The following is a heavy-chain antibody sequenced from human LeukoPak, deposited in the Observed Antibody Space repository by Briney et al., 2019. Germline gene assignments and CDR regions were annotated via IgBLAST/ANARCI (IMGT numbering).Heavy chain of an antibody. V-gene: IGHV4-34*01. Sequence: PSETLSLTCAVYGGSFSGYYWSWIRQPPGKGLEWIGEISHSGSTNYNPSLKSRVTISVDTSKNQFSLKLSSVTAADTAVYYCARAPYGDYVGVYFDYWGQGTLVTVSS. CDR3: ARAPYGDYVGVYFDY. CDR2: ISHSGST. D-gene: IGHD4-17*01. J-gene: IGHJ4*02. CDR1: GGSFSGYY.